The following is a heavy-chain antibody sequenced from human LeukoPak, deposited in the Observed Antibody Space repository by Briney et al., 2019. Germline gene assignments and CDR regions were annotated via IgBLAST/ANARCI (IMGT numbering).Heavy chain of an antibody. CDR1: GFIFSFYG. D-gene: IGHD4-11*01. J-gene: IGHJ6*03. Sequence: GGSLRLSCASSGFIFSFYGMHWVRQAPGKGLEWVSAISGNGGSTYYGDSVKGRFTISRDNSKTTLYLQMNSLRAEDTAVYYCARGVPKTSYYYYYMDVWGKGTTVTVSS. CDR3: ARGVPKTSYYYYYMDV. CDR2: ISGNGGST. V-gene: IGHV3-23*01.